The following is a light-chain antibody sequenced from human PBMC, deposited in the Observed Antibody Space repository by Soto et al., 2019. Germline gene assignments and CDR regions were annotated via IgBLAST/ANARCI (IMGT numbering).Light chain of an antibody. CDR2: EDT. CDR1: SSDVGSYNL. CDR3: CSYAGSDILI. V-gene: IGLV2-23*01. Sequence: GQSITISCTGTSSDVGSYNLVSWYQQHPVKAPKLIIYEDTKRPSGVSNRFSGSKSANTASLTISGLQAEDEADYYCCSYAGSDILIFGGGTQLTVL. J-gene: IGLJ7*01.